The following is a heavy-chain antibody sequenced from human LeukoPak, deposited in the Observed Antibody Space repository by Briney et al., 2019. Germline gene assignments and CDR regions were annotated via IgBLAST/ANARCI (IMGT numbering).Heavy chain of an antibody. CDR3: ARSSCSSTSCWRGYFDY. J-gene: IGHJ4*02. Sequence: PSETLSLTCTVSGGSISSSSYYWGWIRQPPGKGLEWIGSIYYSGSTYYNPSLKSRVTIFVDTSKNQFSLKLSSVTAADTAVYYCARSSCSSTSCWRGYFDYWGQGTLVTVSS. V-gene: IGHV4-39*01. CDR2: IYYSGST. CDR1: GGSISSSSYY. D-gene: IGHD2-2*01.